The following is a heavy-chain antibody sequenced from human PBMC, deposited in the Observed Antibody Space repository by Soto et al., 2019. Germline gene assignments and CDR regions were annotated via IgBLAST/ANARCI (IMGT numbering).Heavy chain of an antibody. Sequence: QPPGQGLEWIGEINHSGSTNYNPSLKSRVTISVDTSKNQFSLKLSSVTAADTAVYYCARYCSGGSCSPLDAFDIWGQGTMVTVSS. J-gene: IGHJ3*02. CDR3: ARYCSGGSCSPLDAFDI. V-gene: IGHV4-34*01. D-gene: IGHD2-15*01. CDR2: INHSGST.